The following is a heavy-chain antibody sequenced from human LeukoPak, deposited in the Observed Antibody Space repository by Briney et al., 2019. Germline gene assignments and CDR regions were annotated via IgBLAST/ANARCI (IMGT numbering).Heavy chain of an antibody. CDR2: IYWDDDK. Sequence: SGPTLVHPTQTLTLTCTFSGFSLDTNGVGVGWIRQPPGKPLEWLALIYWDDDKRYSPSLKSRLAITKDTSKNQVVLTMTNMDPGDTATYYCAHRQRQLGLYCFAYWGQGTLVTVSS. J-gene: IGHJ4*02. CDR3: AHRQRQLGLYCFAY. CDR1: GFSLDTNGVG. D-gene: IGHD6-25*01. V-gene: IGHV2-5*02.